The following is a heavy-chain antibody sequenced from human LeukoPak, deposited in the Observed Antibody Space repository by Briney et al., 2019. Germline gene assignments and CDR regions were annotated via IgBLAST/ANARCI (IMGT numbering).Heavy chain of an antibody. CDR2: ISSDATNK. CDR3: ARDLRHQLLYCLDY. Sequence: PGGSLRLSCAASGFTFNTYTMHWVRQAPGKGLEWLGVISSDATNKYYADSVKGRFTISRDNSKNTVYLQMNGLGAEDTAVYYCARDLRHQLLYCLDYWGQGTLVTVSS. CDR1: GFTFNTYT. V-gene: IGHV3-30*04. D-gene: IGHD2-2*02. J-gene: IGHJ4*02.